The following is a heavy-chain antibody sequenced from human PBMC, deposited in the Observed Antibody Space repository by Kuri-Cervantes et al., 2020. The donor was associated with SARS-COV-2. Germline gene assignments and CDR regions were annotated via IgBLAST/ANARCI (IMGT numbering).Heavy chain of an antibody. V-gene: IGHV3-30-3*01. D-gene: IGHD3-10*01. CDR1: GFTFSSYA. Sequence: GESLKISCAASGFTFSSYAMHWVRQAPGKGLEWVAVISYDGSNKYYADSVKGRFTISRDNSKNTLYLQMNSLRAEDTAVYYCARDQLLWFGDTKAFDIWGQGTMVTVS. CDR2: ISYDGSNK. CDR3: ARDQLLWFGDTKAFDI. J-gene: IGHJ3*02.